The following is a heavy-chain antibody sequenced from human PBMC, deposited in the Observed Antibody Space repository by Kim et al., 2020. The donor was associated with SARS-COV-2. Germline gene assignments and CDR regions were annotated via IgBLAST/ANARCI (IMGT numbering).Heavy chain of an antibody. V-gene: IGHV4-4*02. Sequence: SETLSLTCSVSGASFSDPTWWGWVRQAPGKGLEWIGEMWHSGSTNYNPSLKNRVTLSMDTSMNQFSLKLTSVTAPDTAVYYCVKKGAFYVDFWGQGTLVTVSS. CDR3: VKKGAFYVDF. CDR1: GASFSDPTW. J-gene: IGHJ4*02. CDR2: MWHSGST. D-gene: IGHD3-16*01.